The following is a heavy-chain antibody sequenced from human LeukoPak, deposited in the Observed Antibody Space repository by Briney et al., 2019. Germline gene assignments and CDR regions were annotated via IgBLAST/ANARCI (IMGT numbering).Heavy chain of an antibody. CDR1: GFTFRSYA. J-gene: IGHJ3*02. V-gene: IGHV3-23*01. Sequence: GGSLRLSCAASGFTFRSYAMSWVRQAPGKGPEWVSAISGSGDSTYYADSVKGRFTISRDNSLNTLYLQMNSLRAEDTAVYSCAKGRIAVAGPDAFDIWGQGTMVTVSS. CDR3: AKGRIAVAGPDAFDI. CDR2: ISGSGDST. D-gene: IGHD6-19*01.